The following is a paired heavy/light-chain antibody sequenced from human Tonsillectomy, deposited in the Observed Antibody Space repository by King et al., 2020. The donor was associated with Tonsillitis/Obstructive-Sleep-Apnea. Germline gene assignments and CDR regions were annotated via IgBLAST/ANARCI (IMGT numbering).Light chain of an antibody. V-gene: IGLV3-27*01. Sequence: SYELTQPSSVSVSPGQTARITCSGDVLAKKYARWFQQKPGQAPVLVIYKDSERPSGIPERFSGSSSGTTVTLTISGAQVEDEADYYCYSAADNNLVFGGGTKLTVL. CDR3: YSAADNNLV. CDR2: KDS. CDR1: VLAKKY. J-gene: IGLJ3*02.
Heavy chain of an antibody. D-gene: IGHD2-2*01. Sequence: EVQLVESGGGLVKPGGSLRLSCAASGFTFSNAWMNWVRQAPGKGLEWVGRIKSKTDGGTTDYAAPVKGRFTISRDDSKNTLYLQMNSLKTEDTAVYYCTTGKDIVVVPATYYGMDVWGQGTTVTVSS. CDR3: TTGKDIVVVPATYYGMDV. CDR2: IKSKTDGGTT. V-gene: IGHV3-15*07. J-gene: IGHJ6*02. CDR1: GFTFSNAW.